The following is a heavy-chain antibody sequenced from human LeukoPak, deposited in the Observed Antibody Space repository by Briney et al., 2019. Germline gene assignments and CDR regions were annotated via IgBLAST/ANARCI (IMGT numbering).Heavy chain of an antibody. V-gene: IGHV3-23*01. CDR3: AKGAWGPIHGEIDY. Sequence: GGSLRLSCAASGFTFSSYEMNWVRQAPGKGLEWVSDINGSGGSTYYADSVKGRFTISRDNAKNSLYLQMNSLRAEDTALYYCAKGAWGPIHGEIDYWGQGTLVTVSS. D-gene: IGHD2-2*02. CDR2: INGSGGST. J-gene: IGHJ4*02. CDR1: GFTFSSYE.